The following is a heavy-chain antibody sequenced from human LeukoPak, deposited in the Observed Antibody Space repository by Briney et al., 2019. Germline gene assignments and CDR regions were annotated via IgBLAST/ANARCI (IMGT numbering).Heavy chain of an antibody. Sequence: KPSETLSLTCTVSGGSISSYYWTWIRQPPGKGLEWIGYIYYGGTTKYNPSLKSRVTMSVDTSKNQFSLKLISVTAADTAMYYCARDRGDYGSSDYWGQGTLVTVSS. CDR2: IYYGGTT. J-gene: IGHJ4*02. CDR1: GGSISSYY. CDR3: ARDRGDYGSSDY. V-gene: IGHV4-59*12. D-gene: IGHD2-21*02.